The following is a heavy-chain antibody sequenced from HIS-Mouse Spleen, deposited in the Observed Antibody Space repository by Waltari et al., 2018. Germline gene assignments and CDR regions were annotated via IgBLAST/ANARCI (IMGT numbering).Heavy chain of an antibody. CDR1: GGSISSSSYY. CDR2: IFYSGRT. CDR3: ARHNLNYWYFDL. J-gene: IGHJ2*01. V-gene: IGHV4-39*01. Sequence: QLQLQESGPGLVKPSETLSLTCTVSGGSISSSSYYWGWIRQPPGKGLEWIGSIFYSGRTYYHPSRKSRVTISVDTSKNQFSLKLSSVTAADTAVYYCARHNLNYWYFDLWGRGTLVTVSS.